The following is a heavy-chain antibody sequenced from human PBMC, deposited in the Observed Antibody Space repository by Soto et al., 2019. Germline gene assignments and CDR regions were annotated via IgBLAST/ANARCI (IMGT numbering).Heavy chain of an antibody. Sequence: GGSLRLSCAGSGFTFSRSALHWVRQAPGKGLEWVTVISYDGTSKYYAESVKGRFTISRDNSKNSLYLQMNSLTTEDTAVYFCAGDGPSGSWYPYYNYKGLDLWGQGTTVTVSS. V-gene: IGHV3-30-3*01. CDR2: ISYDGTSK. D-gene: IGHD6-13*01. CDR3: AGDGPSGSWYPYYNYKGLDL. CDR1: GFTFSRSA. J-gene: IGHJ6*02.